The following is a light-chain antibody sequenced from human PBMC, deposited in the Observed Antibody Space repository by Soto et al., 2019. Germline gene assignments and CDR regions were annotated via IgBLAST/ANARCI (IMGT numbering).Light chain of an antibody. CDR2: DAS. CDR1: QSIVNW. V-gene: IGKV1-5*01. Sequence: DIQMTQSPSTLSASVGDRVIVTCRASQSIVNWLAWYQQKPGKAPKLLISDASKLESGVPSRFSGVGSGTEFTLTISSLQPDDSATYFCQQYNLDPYTFGQGTMLEIK. CDR3: QQYNLDPYT. J-gene: IGKJ2*01.